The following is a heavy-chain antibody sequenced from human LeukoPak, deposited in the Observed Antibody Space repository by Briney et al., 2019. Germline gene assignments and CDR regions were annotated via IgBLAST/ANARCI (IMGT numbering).Heavy chain of an antibody. D-gene: IGHD2-15*01. CDR1: GFTFHNHW. V-gene: IGHV3-7*01. CDR2: IRQDGSER. Sequence: GGSLRLSCAASGFTFHNHWMSWVRQAPGKGLEWVANIRQDGSERYYVDSVKGRFTISRDNSKNTLYLQMNSLRAEDTAVYYCAKDSLGYCSGGSCYSFGAFDIWGQGTMVTVSS. J-gene: IGHJ3*02. CDR3: AKDSLGYCSGGSCYSFGAFDI.